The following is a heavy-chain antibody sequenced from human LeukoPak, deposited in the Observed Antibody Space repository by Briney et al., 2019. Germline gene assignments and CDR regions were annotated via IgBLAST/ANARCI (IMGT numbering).Heavy chain of an antibody. CDR3: ARVGYCSGGSCYLHGMDV. CDR1: GGSFSGYY. J-gene: IGHJ6*04. V-gene: IGHV4-34*01. D-gene: IGHD2-15*01. CDR2: INHSGST. Sequence: KASETLSLTCAVYGGSFSGYYWSWIRQPPGKGLEWIGEINHSGSTNYNPSLKSRVTISVDTSKNQFSLKLSSVTAADTAVYYCARVGYCSGGSCYLHGMDVWGKGTTVTVSS.